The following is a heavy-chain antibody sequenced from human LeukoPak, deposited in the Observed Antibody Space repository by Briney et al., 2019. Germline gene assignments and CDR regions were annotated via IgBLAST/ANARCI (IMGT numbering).Heavy chain of an antibody. D-gene: IGHD5-18*01. V-gene: IGHV4-59*13. CDR3: ARGSGSYGFFDV. CDR1: GGDISTYH. J-gene: IGHJ4*02. CDR2: VYYSGST. Sequence: PETLSLTCSVSGGDISTYHWSWIRQSPGEAFEYIGNVYYSGSTNYNPSLRSRVTISVDVSKNQFSLNVRSVTAADTAVYYCARGSGSYGFFDVWGQGTLVTVSA.